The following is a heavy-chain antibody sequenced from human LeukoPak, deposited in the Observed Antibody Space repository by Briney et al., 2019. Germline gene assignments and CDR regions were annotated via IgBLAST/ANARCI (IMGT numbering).Heavy chain of an antibody. J-gene: IGHJ4*02. D-gene: IGHD6-6*01. Sequence: GASVKVSCKASGYTFTSYDINWVRQATGQGLEWMGWMNPNSGNTGYAQKFQGRVTMTRNISISTAYMELSSLRSEDTAVYYCARGRSSSAPDDDYWGQGTLVTVSS. CDR2: MNPNSGNT. CDR1: GYTFTSYD. CDR3: ARGRSSSAPDDDY. V-gene: IGHV1-8*01.